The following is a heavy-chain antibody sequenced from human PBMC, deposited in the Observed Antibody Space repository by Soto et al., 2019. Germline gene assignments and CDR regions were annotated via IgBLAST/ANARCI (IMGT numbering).Heavy chain of an antibody. CDR1: GFPFSNHA. Sequence: GSLKISCAASGFPFSNHAMSWVRQAPGKGLEWVSGISDGGDLIYYADSVEGRFSMSRDNSENMLYLQMTNLRAEDTAIYFCAKRQGTGLAAKNFDFWGQGTLVTVSS. D-gene: IGHD2-15*01. J-gene: IGHJ4*02. V-gene: IGHV3-23*01. CDR3: AKRQGTGLAAKNFDF. CDR2: ISDGGDLI.